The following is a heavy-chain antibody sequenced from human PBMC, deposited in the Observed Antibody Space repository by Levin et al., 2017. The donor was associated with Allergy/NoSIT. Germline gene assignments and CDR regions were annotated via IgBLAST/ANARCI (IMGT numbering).Heavy chain of an antibody. J-gene: IGHJ6*02. CDR1: GGSISSGGYY. D-gene: IGHD4-17*01. Sequence: SETLSLTCTVSGGSISSGGYYWSWIRQHPGTGLEWIGYIYYSGSTYYNPSLKSRVTISVDTSKNQFSLKLSSVTAADTAVYYCARDSGAYGDYGMDVWGQGTTVTVSS. CDR2: IYYSGST. CDR3: ARDSGAYGDYGMDV. V-gene: IGHV4-31*03.